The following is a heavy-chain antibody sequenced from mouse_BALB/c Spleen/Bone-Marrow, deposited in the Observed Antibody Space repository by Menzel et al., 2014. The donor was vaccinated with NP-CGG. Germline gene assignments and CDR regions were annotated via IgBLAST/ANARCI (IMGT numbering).Heavy chain of an antibody. CDR3: ARLYYDYDDVFYWYFDV. J-gene: IGHJ1*01. CDR1: GFDFSRYW. D-gene: IGHD2-4*01. CDR2: INPDSSTI. Sequence: EVKLQESGGGLVQPGGSLKLSCAASGFDFSRYWMSWVRQAPGKGLEWIGEINPDSSTINYTPSLKDKFIISRDNAKNTLYLQMGKVRSEDTALYYCARLYYDYDDVFYWYFDVWGAGTTVTVSS. V-gene: IGHV4-1*02.